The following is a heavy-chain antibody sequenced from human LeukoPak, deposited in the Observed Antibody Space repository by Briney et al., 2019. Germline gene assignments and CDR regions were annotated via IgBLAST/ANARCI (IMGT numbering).Heavy chain of an antibody. Sequence: GGSLRLSCAASGFTFSDYGMHWVRQAPGKGLEWVSVISFDGSNKYYADSVKGRFTISRDDSKNTLYLQMSSLRAEDTAVYYCARDSPNYDFWSAYDAFDIWGQGTMVTVSS. CDR3: ARDSPNYDFWSAYDAFDI. CDR1: GFTFSDYG. CDR2: ISFDGSNK. V-gene: IGHV3-30*03. J-gene: IGHJ3*02. D-gene: IGHD3-3*01.